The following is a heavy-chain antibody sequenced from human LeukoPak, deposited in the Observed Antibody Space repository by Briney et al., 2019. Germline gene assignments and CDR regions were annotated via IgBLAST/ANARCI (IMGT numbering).Heavy chain of an antibody. V-gene: IGHV3-21*01. CDR3: ARPLYNGYGFQH. D-gene: IGHD5-12*01. CDR1: GFTFSSYS. J-gene: IGHJ1*01. CDR2: ISSSSSYI. Sequence: GGSLRLSCAASGFTFSSYSMNWVRQAPGKGLEWVSSISSSSSYIYYADSVKGRFTISRDNAKNSLYLQMNSLRAEDTAVYYCARPLYNGYGFQHWGQGTLVTVSS.